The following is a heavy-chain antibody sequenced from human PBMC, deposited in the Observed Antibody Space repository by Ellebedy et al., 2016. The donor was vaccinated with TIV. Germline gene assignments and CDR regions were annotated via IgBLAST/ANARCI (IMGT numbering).Heavy chain of an antibody. CDR2: MYTSGST. D-gene: IGHD5-12*01. J-gene: IGHJ4*02. CDR3: AREGYSGYDFDY. Sequence: GSLGLSXTVSGGSISSYYWSWIRQPAGKGLQWIGRMYTSGSTNYNPSLKSRVTMSVDTSKNQFSLKLSSVTAADTAVYYCAREGYSGYDFDYWGQGTLVTVSS. CDR1: GGSISSYY. V-gene: IGHV4-4*07.